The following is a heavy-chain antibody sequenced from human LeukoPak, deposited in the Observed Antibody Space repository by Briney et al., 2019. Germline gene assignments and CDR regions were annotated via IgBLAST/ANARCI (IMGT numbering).Heavy chain of an antibody. CDR1: GFTFSSYG. V-gene: IGHV3-30*02. Sequence: PGGSLRLSCAASGFTFSSYGMHWVRHAPGKGLELVAFIRYDGSNKYYADSVKGRFTISRDNSKNTLYLQMNSLRAEDTAVYYCAKISWRLTDFDYWGQGTLVTVSS. CDR3: AKISWRLTDFDY. D-gene: IGHD3-9*01. J-gene: IGHJ4*02. CDR2: IRYDGSNK.